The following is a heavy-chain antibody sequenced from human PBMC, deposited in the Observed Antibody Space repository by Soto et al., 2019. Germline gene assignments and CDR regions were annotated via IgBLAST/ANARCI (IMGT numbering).Heavy chain of an antibody. J-gene: IGHJ5*02. CDR2: IYYSGST. Sequence: SETLSLTCTVSGGSISSYYWSWIRQPPGKGLEWIGYIYYSGSTNYNPSLKSRVTISVDTSKNQFSLKLSSVTAADTAVYYCARHEGYCSSASCLDNWFDPWGQGTLVTVSS. D-gene: IGHD2-2*01. CDR1: GGSISSYY. CDR3: ARHEGYCSSASCLDNWFDP. V-gene: IGHV4-59*08.